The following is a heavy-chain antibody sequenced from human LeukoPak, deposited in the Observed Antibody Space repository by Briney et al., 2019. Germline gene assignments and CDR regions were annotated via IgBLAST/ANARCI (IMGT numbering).Heavy chain of an antibody. Sequence: GGSLRLSCAASGFTFSSYAMSWVRQAPGKGLEWVSAISGSGSSTYYADSVKGRFTISRNNSKNTLYLQMNSLRAEDTAVYYCAKDLRSGGSCYSHWGQGTLVTVSS. CDR1: GFTFSSYA. V-gene: IGHV3-23*01. D-gene: IGHD2-15*01. CDR2: ISGSGSST. J-gene: IGHJ4*02. CDR3: AKDLRSGGSCYSH.